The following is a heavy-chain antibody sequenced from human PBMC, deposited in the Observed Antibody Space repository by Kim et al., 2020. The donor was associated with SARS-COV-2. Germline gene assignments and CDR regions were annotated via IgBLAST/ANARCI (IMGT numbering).Heavy chain of an antibody. CDR2: MSGSGDAT. Sequence: GGSLRLSCAASGFTFSNYPMTWVRQAPGKGLEWVSVMSGSGDATFYADSVKGRFTISRDNSKNTVYLQMNSLRAEDTATYYCAKGLRASCYSAIDSRGQGTLVIVSS. CDR3: AKGLRASCYSAIDS. V-gene: IGHV3-23*01. D-gene: IGHD2-21*01. J-gene: IGHJ4*02. CDR1: GFTFSNYP.